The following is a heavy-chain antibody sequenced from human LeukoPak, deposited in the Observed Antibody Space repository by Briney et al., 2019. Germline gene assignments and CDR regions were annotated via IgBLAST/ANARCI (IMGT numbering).Heavy chain of an antibody. CDR2: IYTSGGT. CDR1: GGSISSGSYY. J-gene: IGHJ4*02. CDR3: ARENYDSSGYYQYYFDY. D-gene: IGHD3-22*01. V-gene: IGHV4-61*09. Sequence: SSETLSLTCTVSGGSISSGSYYWSWIRQPAGKGLEWIGHIYTSGGTNYNPSLKSRVTMSVDTSKNHFSLKLSSVTAADTAVYYCARENYDSSGYYQYYFDYWGQGTLVTVSS.